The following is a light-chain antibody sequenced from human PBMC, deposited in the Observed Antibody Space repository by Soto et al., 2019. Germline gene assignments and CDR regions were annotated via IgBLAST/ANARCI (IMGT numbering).Light chain of an antibody. V-gene: IGLV1-40*01. CDR1: SSNIGAGYD. J-gene: IGLJ1*01. CDR2: GNT. Sequence: QLVLTQPPSVSGAPGQRVTISCTGSSSNIGAGYDVHWYQQLPGTAPKLLIYGNTNRPSGVPDRFSGSKSGTLASLAITGLQAEDEADYYCQSHDTSLSGYVFGTGTKLTVL. CDR3: QSHDTSLSGYV.